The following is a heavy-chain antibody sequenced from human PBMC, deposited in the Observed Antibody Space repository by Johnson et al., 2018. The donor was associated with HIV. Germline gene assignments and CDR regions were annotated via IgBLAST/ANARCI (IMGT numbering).Heavy chain of an antibody. CDR2: IRSKANSYAT. CDR1: GFTFSGSA. J-gene: IGHJ3*02. D-gene: IGHD2-15*01. Sequence: VQLVESGGGLVQPGGSLRLSCAASGFTFSGSAMHWVRQASGKGLEWVGRIRSKANSYATAYAASVKGRFTISRDDSKNTLYLQMNSLRAEDTAVYYCARSYCSGGSCRIHDAFDIWGQGTMVTVSS. V-gene: IGHV3-73*01. CDR3: ARSYCSGGSCRIHDAFDI.